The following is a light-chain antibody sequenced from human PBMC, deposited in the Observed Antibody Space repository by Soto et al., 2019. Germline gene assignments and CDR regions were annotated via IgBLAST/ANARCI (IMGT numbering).Light chain of an antibody. Sequence: DIPMTQSPSTLSVSVGDRVTITCRASQSISSWLAWYQQRPGKAPKLLIYKASNLESGVPSRFSGSGSGTEFTLTIDSLQPDDFATYYCQHYNTLPPTFGGGTKVEI. CDR2: KAS. CDR1: QSISSW. J-gene: IGKJ4*01. V-gene: IGKV1-5*03. CDR3: QHYNTLPPT.